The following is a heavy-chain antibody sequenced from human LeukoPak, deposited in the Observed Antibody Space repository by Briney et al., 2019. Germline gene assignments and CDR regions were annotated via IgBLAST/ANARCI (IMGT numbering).Heavy chain of an antibody. V-gene: IGHV4-39*01. CDR2: IYYSGST. CDR3: ARLTSFHYFDY. D-gene: IGHD3-3*01. CDR1: GASISSDDW. Sequence: SETLSLTCAVSGASISSDDWWNWVRQPPGKGLEWIGSIYYSGSTYYNPSLKSRVTISVDTSKNQFSLKLSSVTAADTAVYYCARLTSFHYFDYWGQGTLVTVSS. J-gene: IGHJ4*02.